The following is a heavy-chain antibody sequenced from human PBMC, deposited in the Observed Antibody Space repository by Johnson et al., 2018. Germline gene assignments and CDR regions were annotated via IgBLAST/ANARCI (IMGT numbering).Heavy chain of an antibody. V-gene: IGHV3-7*01. CDR3: ARFYLRNFEL. J-gene: IGHJ2*01. CDR2: IKQHGSET. CDR1: GFTFSGYW. Sequence: EVQLVESGGGLVQPGGSLRLSCAASGFTFSGYWMSWVRQAPGKGLEWVANIKQHGSETYYVDSVKGRFTISRDNARNSLYLQMNILRAEDTAVFYCARFYLRNFELWSRGTLVTVSS.